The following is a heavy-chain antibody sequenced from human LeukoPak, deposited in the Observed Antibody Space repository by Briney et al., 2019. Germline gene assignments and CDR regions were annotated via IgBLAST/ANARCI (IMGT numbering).Heavy chain of an antibody. V-gene: IGHV4-59*11. CDR1: GGSISSHY. CDR2: IYYSGST. D-gene: IGHD3-22*01. J-gene: IGHJ5*02. Sequence: PSETLSLTCTVSGGSISSHYWSWIRQPPGKGLEWIGYIYYSGSTNYNPFLKSRVTISVDTSKNQFSLKLSSVTAADTAVYYCATSGYYADNWFDPWGQGTLVTVSS. CDR3: ATSGYYADNWFDP.